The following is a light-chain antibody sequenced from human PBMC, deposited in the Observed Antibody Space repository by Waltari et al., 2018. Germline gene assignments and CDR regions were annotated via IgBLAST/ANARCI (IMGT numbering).Light chain of an antibody. J-gene: IGKJ2*01. CDR2: GEV. CDR1: ESISIN. Sequence: TQSPATLSVSLGERVTLTCRASESISINLAWYQQKPGRTPRLIIHGEVKRATGVPARFAGSGSRSEFTLIISSLQSEDIAVYYCHQYNNRPPYTFGQGTKLEIK. CDR3: HQYNNRPPYT. V-gene: IGKV3-15*01.